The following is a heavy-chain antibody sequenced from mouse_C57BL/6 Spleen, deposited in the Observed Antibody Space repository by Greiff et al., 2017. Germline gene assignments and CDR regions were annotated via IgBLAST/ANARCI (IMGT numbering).Heavy chain of an antibody. J-gene: IGHJ3*01. D-gene: IGHD2-3*01. CDR2: LTPGSGGT. Sequence: VQLQQSGAELVRPGTSVKVSCKASGYAFTTYLLEWVQQRPGQGLAWIGVLTPGSGGTNYNEKFKGKATLTADKSSSTAYMQLSSLTSEDSAVYFCARDDGYGFAYWGQGTLVTVSA. V-gene: IGHV1-54*01. CDR1: GYAFTTYL. CDR3: ARDDGYGFAY.